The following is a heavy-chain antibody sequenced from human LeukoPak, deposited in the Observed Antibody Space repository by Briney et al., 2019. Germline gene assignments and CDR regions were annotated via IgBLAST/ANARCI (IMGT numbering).Heavy chain of an antibody. V-gene: IGHV3-7*03. D-gene: IGHD3-10*01. Sequence: SGGSMRLSCAASGFTFSNYWMTWVRQAPGKGLEWVANINQDESDKYYVDSVKGRFTISRDNAENSLYLQMNSLRAEDTALYYCARRFGDLSSYYMDVWGKGTTVTVSS. CDR2: INQDESDK. CDR3: ARRFGDLSSYYMDV. CDR1: GFTFSNYW. J-gene: IGHJ6*03.